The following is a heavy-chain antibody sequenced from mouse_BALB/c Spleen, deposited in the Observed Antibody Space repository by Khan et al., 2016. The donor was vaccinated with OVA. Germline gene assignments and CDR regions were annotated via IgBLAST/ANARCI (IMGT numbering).Heavy chain of an antibody. Sequence: EVVLVESGGGLVQPGGSRKLSCAASGFTFSRFGMHWVRQAPEKGLEWVAHISSGSSTINYADTVKGRFTIFRDNPKNTLFLQMTGLRSEDTAMYYYTRDSNFDYWGQGTTLTVSS. CDR1: GFTFSRFG. V-gene: IGHV5-17*02. J-gene: IGHJ2*01. CDR3: TRDSNFDY. CDR2: ISSGSSTI.